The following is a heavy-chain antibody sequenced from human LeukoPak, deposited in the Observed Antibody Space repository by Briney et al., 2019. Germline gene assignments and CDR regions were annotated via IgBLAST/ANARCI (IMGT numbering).Heavy chain of an antibody. J-gene: IGHJ4*02. CDR2: ISSSSSYT. CDR3: ARAEVDTATVTWFDY. D-gene: IGHD5-18*01. CDR1: GFTFSDYY. V-gene: IGHV3-11*06. Sequence: PGGSLRLSCAASGFTFSDYYMSWIRQAPGKGLEWVSYISSSSSYTNYADSVKGRFTISRDNAKNSLYLQMNSLRAEDTAVYYCARAEVDTATVTWFDYWGQGTLVTVSS.